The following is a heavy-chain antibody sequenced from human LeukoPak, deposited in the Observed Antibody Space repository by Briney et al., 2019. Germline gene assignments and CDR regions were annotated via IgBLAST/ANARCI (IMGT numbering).Heavy chain of an antibody. J-gene: IGHJ4*02. CDR1: GGSISSSSYY. Sequence: ASETLSLTCTVSGGSISSSSYYWGWIRQPPGKGLEWIGSIYYSGSTYSNPSLKSRVTISVDTSKNQFSLKLSSVTAADTAVYYCARDKIGSSPRGEYFDYWGQGTLVTVSS. CDR2: IYYSGST. V-gene: IGHV4-39*07. D-gene: IGHD6-6*01. CDR3: ARDKIGSSPRGEYFDY.